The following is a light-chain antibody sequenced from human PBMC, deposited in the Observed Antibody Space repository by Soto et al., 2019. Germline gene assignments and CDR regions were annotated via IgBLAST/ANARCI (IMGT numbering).Light chain of an antibody. CDR2: EVS. V-gene: IGLV2-14*01. Sequence: QSALAQPASVSGSPGQSITISCTGTSSDVGGYNYVSWYQQHPGKAPKLMIYEVSNRPSGVSSRFSGSKSGNTASLTISGVQPDDEADYYCSSYRSSDTLEVFGTGTKVTVL. CDR1: SSDVGGYNY. CDR3: SSYRSSDTLEV. J-gene: IGLJ1*01.